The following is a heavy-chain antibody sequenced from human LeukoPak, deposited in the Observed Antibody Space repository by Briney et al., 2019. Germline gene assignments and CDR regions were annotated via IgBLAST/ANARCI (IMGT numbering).Heavy chain of an antibody. V-gene: IGHV3-74*01. CDR2: INPDGSTT. CDR3: VRSRSGSLSD. D-gene: IGHD1-26*01. CDR1: GFTLSSNL. J-gene: IGHJ4*02. Sequence: GGSLRLSCAASGFTLSSNLMHWVRQAPGKGLVWVSRINPDGSTTTYADSVKGRFTISRDNARKMLFLQMNSLRAEDTAVYYCVRSRSGSLSDWGQGTLVTVSS.